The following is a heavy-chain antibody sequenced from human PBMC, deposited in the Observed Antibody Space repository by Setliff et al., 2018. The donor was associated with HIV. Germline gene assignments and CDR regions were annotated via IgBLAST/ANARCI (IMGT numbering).Heavy chain of an antibody. V-gene: IGHV4-30-4*01. J-gene: IGHJ3*02. CDR1: GDSLNSGDYY. D-gene: IGHD6-13*01. Sequence: SETLSLTCTVSGDSLNSGDYYWSWIRQPPGKGLEWIGYIYHSGSTHYNPSLNSRVAFSVDTSKNQFSLKLYSVTVADTAFYYCARADSSSWFFATFDIWGQGTMVTVSS. CDR3: ARADSSSWFFATFDI. CDR2: IYHSGST.